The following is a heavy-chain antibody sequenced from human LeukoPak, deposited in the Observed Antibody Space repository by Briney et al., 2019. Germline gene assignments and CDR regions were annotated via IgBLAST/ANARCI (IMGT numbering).Heavy chain of an antibody. J-gene: IGHJ6*02. CDR1: GFTFSSPAM. V-gene: IGHV4-4*02. Sequence: GSLRLSCAASGFTFSSPAMSWVRQSPVKGLEWIGEIYLYGTTNYNPSLKSRVTMSVDRSKNQFSLKLSSVTAADTAVYYCARQKWKQQGRDYYFNGLDVWGPGTTVTVSS. CDR2: IYLYGTT. D-gene: IGHD1-26*01. CDR3: ARQKWKQQGRDYYFNGLDV.